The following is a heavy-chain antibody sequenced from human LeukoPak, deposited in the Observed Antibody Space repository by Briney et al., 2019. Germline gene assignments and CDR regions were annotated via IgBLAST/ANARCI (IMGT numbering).Heavy chain of an antibody. CDR1: GYTFTSYA. D-gene: IGHD6-19*01. Sequence: ASVKVSCRASGYTFTSYAMHWVRQAPGQRLEWMGWINAGNGNTKYSQKFQGRVTITRDTSASTAYMELSSLRSEDTAVYYCARDVVGSSGRLYYWGQGTLVTVSS. V-gene: IGHV1-3*01. CDR3: ARDVVGSSGRLYY. CDR2: INAGNGNT. J-gene: IGHJ4*02.